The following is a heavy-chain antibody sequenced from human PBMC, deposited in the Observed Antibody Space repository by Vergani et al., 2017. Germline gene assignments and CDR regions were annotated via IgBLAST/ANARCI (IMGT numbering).Heavy chain of an antibody. Sequence: QVQLQQWGAGLLKPSETLSLTCAVYGGSFSGYYWSWIRQPPGKGLEWIGEINHSGSTYYNPSLKSRVTISGDTSKNQFSLKLSSVTAADTAVYYCARGYSSSRASMDVWGQGTTVTVSS. CDR3: ARGYSSSRASMDV. D-gene: IGHD6-13*01. CDR2: INHSGST. CDR1: GGSFSGYY. V-gene: IGHV4-34*01. J-gene: IGHJ6*02.